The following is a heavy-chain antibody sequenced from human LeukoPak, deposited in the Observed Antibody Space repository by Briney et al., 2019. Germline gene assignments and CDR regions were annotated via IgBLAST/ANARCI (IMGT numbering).Heavy chain of an antibody. Sequence: GASVRLSCKAARYTFTSYDINWVRQAPGQGLEWMSWINLDGGNTGYTQKFKGRVSMTRNTSISTAYMELGGLTSDDTAVYFCARGSHRGYCTTSNCYAVDYWGQGTLVSVSS. CDR2: INLDGGNT. D-gene: IGHD2-2*01. J-gene: IGHJ4*01. V-gene: IGHV1-8*01. CDR1: RYTFTSYD. CDR3: ARGSHRGYCTTSNCYAVDY.